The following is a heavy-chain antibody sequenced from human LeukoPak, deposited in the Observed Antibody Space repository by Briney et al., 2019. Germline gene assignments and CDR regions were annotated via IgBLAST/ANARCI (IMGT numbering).Heavy chain of an antibody. CDR3: AKDRAYGYESFDI. CDR2: ISSSGTTM. D-gene: IGHD4-17*01. Sequence: GGSLRLSCAASGFTFSSYSMNWVRQAPGKGLEWVSYISSSGTTMYYVDSVKGRFTISRDNAKNSLYLQMNSLRAEDTALYYCAKDRAYGYESFDIWGQGTMVTVSS. CDR1: GFTFSSYS. J-gene: IGHJ3*02. V-gene: IGHV3-48*01.